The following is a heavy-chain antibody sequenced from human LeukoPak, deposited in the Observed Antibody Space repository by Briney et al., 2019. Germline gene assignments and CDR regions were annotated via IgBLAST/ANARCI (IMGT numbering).Heavy chain of an antibody. J-gene: IGHJ4*02. D-gene: IGHD2/OR15-2a*01. CDR2: IPFDGSKK. CDR1: GFTFSTYA. Sequence: AGGSLRLSCAASGFTFSTYAMHWVRQAPGKGLEWVAVIPFDGSKKYYADSVRGRFTISRDNSKNTLYLQMNSLRAEDTAVYYCARDPRAGNHFDYWGQGTLVTVSS. V-gene: IGHV3-30-3*01. CDR3: ARDPRAGNHFDY.